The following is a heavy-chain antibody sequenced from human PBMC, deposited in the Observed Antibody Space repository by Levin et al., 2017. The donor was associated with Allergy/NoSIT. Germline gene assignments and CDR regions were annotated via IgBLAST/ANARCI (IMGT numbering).Heavy chain of an antibody. J-gene: IGHJ3*02. CDR2: ISWNSGSI. Sequence: SCAASGFTFDDYAMHWVRQAPGKGLEWVSGISWNSGSIGYADSVNGRFTICRDNAKNSLYLQMNSLRTEDTALYYCARDNIGLPDAFDIWGQGTMVIVSS. D-gene: IGHD3-10*01. CDR1: GFTFDDYA. V-gene: IGHV3-9*01. CDR3: ARDNIGLPDAFDI.